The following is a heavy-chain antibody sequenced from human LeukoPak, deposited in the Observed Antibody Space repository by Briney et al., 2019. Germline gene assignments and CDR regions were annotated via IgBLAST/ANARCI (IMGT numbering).Heavy chain of an antibody. J-gene: IGHJ3*02. CDR3: ASITMVRGVTLVDI. CDR2: IYTSGST. Sequence: SKTLSLTCTVSGGSISSYYWSWIRQPAGKGLEWIGRIYTSGSTNYNPSLKSRVTMSVDTSKNQFSLKLSSVTAADTAVYYCASITMVRGVTLVDIWGQGTMVTVSS. D-gene: IGHD3-10*01. V-gene: IGHV4-4*07. CDR1: GGSISSYY.